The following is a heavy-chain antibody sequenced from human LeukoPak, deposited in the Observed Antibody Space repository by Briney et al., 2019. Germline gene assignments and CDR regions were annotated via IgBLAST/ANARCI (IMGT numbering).Heavy chain of an antibody. D-gene: IGHD3-22*01. CDR2: ISYDGSNK. J-gene: IGHJ4*02. Sequence: QPGRSLRLSCAASGFTFSSYGMHWVRQAPGKGLEWVALISYDGSNKYYADSVKGRFTISRYNAKNSLYLQMKSLRAEDTAVYYCARDNYYDSSGYYDYWGQGTLVTVSS. CDR3: ARDNYYDSSGYYDY. V-gene: IGHV3-30*03. CDR1: GFTFSSYG.